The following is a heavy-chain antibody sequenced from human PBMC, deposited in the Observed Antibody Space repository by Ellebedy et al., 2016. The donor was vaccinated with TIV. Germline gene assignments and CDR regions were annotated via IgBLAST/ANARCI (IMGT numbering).Heavy chain of an antibody. V-gene: IGHV4-39*07. Sequence: SETLSLTCTVSGDSLRTTNYIWGLVRQPPGKGLDWSGSHDFSGVTSYNWSFKSRVTISVDTSKNKFSLLLSSVTAADAALYYCVNDPQLGIRFDSWGQGTLVTVSS. CDR3: VNDPQLGIRFDS. J-gene: IGHJ4*02. CDR2: HDFSGVT. D-gene: IGHD7-27*01. CDR1: GDSLRTTNYI.